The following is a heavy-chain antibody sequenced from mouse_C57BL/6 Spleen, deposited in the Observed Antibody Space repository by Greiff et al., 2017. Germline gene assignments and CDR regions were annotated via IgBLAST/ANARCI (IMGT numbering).Heavy chain of an antibody. J-gene: IGHJ1*03. CDR1: GFTFSSYG. CDR2: ISSGGSYT. Sequence: EVKLVESGGDLVKPGGSLKLSCAASGFTFSSYGMSWVRQTPDKRLEWVATISSGGSYTYYPDSVKGRFTISRANAKNTLYLQMSSLKSEDTAMYYCARHGSSYARYFDVWGTGTTVTVSS. D-gene: IGHD1-1*01. V-gene: IGHV5-6*01. CDR3: ARHGSSYARYFDV.